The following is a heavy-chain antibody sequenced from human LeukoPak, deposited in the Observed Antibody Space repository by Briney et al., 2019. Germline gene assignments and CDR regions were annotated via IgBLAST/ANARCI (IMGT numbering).Heavy chain of an antibody. V-gene: IGHV4-30-4*03. CDR2: IYYSGST. CDR3: PSWTLGTNDAFDI. J-gene: IGHJ3*02. CDR1: GGSISSGDYY. Sequence: SQTLSLTCTVSGGSISSGDYYWSWIRQPPGKGLEWIGYIYYSGSTYYNPSLKSRVTISVDTSKNQFSLKLSSVTAADTAVYYCPSWTLGTNDAFDIWGQGTMVTVSS. D-gene: IGHD2-2*01.